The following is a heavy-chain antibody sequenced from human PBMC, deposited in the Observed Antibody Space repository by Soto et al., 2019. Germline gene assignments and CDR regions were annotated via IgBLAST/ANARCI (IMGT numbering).Heavy chain of an antibody. V-gene: IGHV3-48*02. CDR1: GFTFNTYN. CDR3: AMFEASSTLDV. D-gene: IGHD3-16*01. Sequence: GGSLRLSGAASGFTFNTYNMNWVRQAPGKGLEWVAVISTGSRTIYYADPVKGRFNISRDNAKNSLYLQMNSLRDEDTAVYYCAMFEASSTLDVWGQGTTVTVSS. J-gene: IGHJ6*02. CDR2: ISTGSRTI.